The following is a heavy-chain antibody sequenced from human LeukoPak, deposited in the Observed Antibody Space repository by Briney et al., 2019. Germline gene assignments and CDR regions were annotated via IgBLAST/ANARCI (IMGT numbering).Heavy chain of an antibody. CDR1: GGTFSSYA. CDR2: SIPIPGIA. V-gene: IGHV1-69*04. CDR3: AGLVVTPSGAFDI. D-gene: IGHD2-21*02. J-gene: IGHJ3*02. Sequence: AAVTVSCKASGGTFSSYAISWVRQAPGQGLDWMGRSIPIPGIANYAQKFQGRVTITADKSTSTAYMELSSMRSEDTAVYYCAGLVVTPSGAFDIWGQGTMVTVSS.